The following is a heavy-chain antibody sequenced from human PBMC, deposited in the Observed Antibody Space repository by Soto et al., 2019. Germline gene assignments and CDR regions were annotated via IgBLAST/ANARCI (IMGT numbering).Heavy chain of an antibody. J-gene: IGHJ5*02. D-gene: IGHD5-12*01. V-gene: IGHV1-18*01. CDR1: VYTFTSYG. Sequence: ASVKVSCKASVYTFTSYGISGVRHAPGQGLEWMGWISAYNGNTNYAQKLQGRVTMTTDTSTSTAYMELRSLRSDDTAVYYCARDSGYDFRWFEPWGQGTLVTVSS. CDR3: ARDSGYDFRWFEP. CDR2: ISAYNGNT.